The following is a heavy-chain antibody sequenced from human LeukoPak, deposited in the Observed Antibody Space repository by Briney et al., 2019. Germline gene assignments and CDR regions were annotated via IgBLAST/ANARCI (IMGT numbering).Heavy chain of an antibody. CDR3: AKRSADGGFYDY. D-gene: IGHD4-23*01. J-gene: IGHJ4*02. V-gene: IGHV3-74*01. CDR2: LNGDGTST. Sequence: GGSLRLSCAASGFTFSSYWMHWVRQDPGKGLVWVSRLNGDGTSTNYADSVKGRFAISRDNAKNTLYLQMNSLRAEDSALYYCAKRSADGGFYDYWGQGTLVTVSS. CDR1: GFTFSSYW.